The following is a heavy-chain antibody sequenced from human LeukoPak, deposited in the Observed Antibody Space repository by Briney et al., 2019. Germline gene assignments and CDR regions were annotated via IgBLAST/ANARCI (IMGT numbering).Heavy chain of an antibody. D-gene: IGHD3-3*01. J-gene: IGHJ4*02. CDR2: MNPNSGNT. Sequence: GASVKVSCRASGYTFTSYDINWVRQATGQGLEWMGWMNPNSGNTGYAQKFQGRVTMTRNTSISTAYMELSRLRSDDTAVYYCARAKIFGVVSDYWGQGTLVTVSS. V-gene: IGHV1-8*01. CDR1: GYTFTSYD. CDR3: ARAKIFGVVSDY.